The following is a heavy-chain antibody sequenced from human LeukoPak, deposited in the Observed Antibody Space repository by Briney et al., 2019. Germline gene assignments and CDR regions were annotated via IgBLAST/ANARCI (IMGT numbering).Heavy chain of an antibody. J-gene: IGHJ4*02. V-gene: IGHV3-48*01. Sequence: PGGALRLSCVGSGFPLSSYSTNWVRQAPGKGREGISYISASGRAIYYVGSVKGRVTVSRDNPRNPLFLQMDSPRAADTSVYYCVRVTATYFDYWGPGTRLTVSS. CDR1: GFPLSSYS. CDR2: ISASGRAI. D-gene: IGHD5-18*01. CDR3: VRVTATYFDY.